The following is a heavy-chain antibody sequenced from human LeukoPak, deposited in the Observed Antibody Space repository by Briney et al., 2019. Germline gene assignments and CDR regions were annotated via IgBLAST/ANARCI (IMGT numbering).Heavy chain of an antibody. Sequence: SETLSLTCTVSNDSLGTSYWSWLRQPPGKRLEWIGNVFYSGYANYNPSLKSRVTISIDTSKNQLSLSLTSVSAADTAVYYCAKEADRADAFDIWGQGTMVTVSS. J-gene: IGHJ3*02. CDR1: NDSLGTSY. CDR2: VFYSGYA. CDR3: AKEADRADAFDI. D-gene: IGHD3-10*01. V-gene: IGHV4-59*01.